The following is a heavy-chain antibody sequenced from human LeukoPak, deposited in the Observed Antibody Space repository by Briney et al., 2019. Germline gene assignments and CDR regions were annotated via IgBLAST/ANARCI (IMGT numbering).Heavy chain of an antibody. D-gene: IGHD1-26*01. V-gene: IGHV3-72*01. J-gene: IGHJ6*02. CDR1: GFTLSDHY. CDR3: ARSGAYSAMDV. CDR2: TRNKANSYTT. Sequence: GGSLRLSCAAAGFTLSDHYMDWVRQAPGKGLEWVGRTRNKANSYTTEYAASVKGRFTISRDDLKNSLYLQVNSLKTEDTAVYYCARSGAYSAMDVWGQGTAVTVSS.